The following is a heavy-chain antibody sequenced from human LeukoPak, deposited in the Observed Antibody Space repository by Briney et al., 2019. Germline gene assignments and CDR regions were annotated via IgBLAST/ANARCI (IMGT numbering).Heavy chain of an antibody. D-gene: IGHD4-17*01. CDR2: ISSNGGST. CDR1: GFTFSSYA. J-gene: IGHJ6*02. CDR3: ARAGVPTTVTTYPITYYYGMDV. V-gene: IGHV3-64*01. Sequence: PGGSLRLSCAASGFTFSSYAMHWVRQAPGKGLEYVSAISSNGGSTYYANSVKGRFTISRDNSKNTLYLQMGSLRAEDMAVYYCARAGVPTTVTTYPITYYYGMDVWGQGTTVTVSS.